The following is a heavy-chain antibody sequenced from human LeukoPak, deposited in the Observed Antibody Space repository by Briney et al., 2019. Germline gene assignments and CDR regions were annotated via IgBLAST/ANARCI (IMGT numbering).Heavy chain of an antibody. CDR1: GGSISSNSYY. D-gene: IGHD3-10*01. CDR3: ARELLWFGESTNPDY. Sequence: PSETLSLTCAVSGGSISSNSYYWGWIRQPPGKGLEWIGSIYYSGSTYYNPSLKSRVTISVDTSKNQFSLKLSSVTAADTAVYYCARELLWFGESTNPDYWGQGTLVTVSS. CDR2: IYYSGST. V-gene: IGHV4-39*02. J-gene: IGHJ4*02.